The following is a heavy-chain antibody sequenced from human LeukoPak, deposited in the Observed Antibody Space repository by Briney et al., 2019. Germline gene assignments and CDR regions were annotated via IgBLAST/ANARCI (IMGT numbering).Heavy chain of an antibody. D-gene: IGHD4-17*01. CDR2: IYYSGST. J-gene: IGHJ4*02. CDR3: ARDRDYAVYFDY. Sequence: SETLSLTCTVSGGSISSYYWSWIRQPPGKGLEWIGYIYYSGSTNYNPSLKSRVTISVDTSKNQFSLKLSSVTAADTAVYYCARDRDYAVYFDYWGQGTLVTVSS. CDR1: GGSISSYY. V-gene: IGHV4-59*12.